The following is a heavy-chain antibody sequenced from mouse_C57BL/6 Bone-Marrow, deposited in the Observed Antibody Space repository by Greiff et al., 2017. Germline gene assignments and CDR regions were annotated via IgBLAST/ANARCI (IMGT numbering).Heavy chain of an antibody. V-gene: IGHV1-15*01. CDR1: GYTFTDYE. CDR2: MDPETGGT. J-gene: IGHJ3*01. D-gene: IGHD1-2*01. CDR3: SGYYGTCVAY. Sequence: QVQLKQSGAELVRPGASVTLSCKASGYTFTDYEMHWVKQTPVHGLEWIGAMDPETGGTAYNQKFKGKAILTADKSSSTAYVELRSLTSEDSAVYYYSGYYGTCVAYWGRGTLVTVSA.